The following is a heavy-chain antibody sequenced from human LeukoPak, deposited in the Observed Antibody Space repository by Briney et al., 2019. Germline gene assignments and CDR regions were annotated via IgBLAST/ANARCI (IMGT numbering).Heavy chain of an antibody. CDR1: GYTFTSYG. V-gene: IGHV1-18*01. CDR2: ISAYNGNT. D-gene: IGHD6-19*01. J-gene: IGHJ4*02. CDR3: ARAPSWGGLSSGSYYFDY. Sequence: ASVKVSCKASGYTFTSYGISWVRQAPGQGLEWMGWISAYNGNTNYAQKLQGRVTMTTDTSTSTAYMELRSLRSDDTAVYYCARAPSWGGLSSGSYYFDYWGQGTLVTVSS.